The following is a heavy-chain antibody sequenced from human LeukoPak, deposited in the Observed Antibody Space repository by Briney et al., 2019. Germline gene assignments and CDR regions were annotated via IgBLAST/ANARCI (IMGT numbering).Heavy chain of an antibody. D-gene: IGHD5-12*01. CDR3: ARDPFYSAYNRGSDY. CDR2: INDSGVNT. J-gene: IGHJ4*02. Sequence: TGGSLRLSCAASGFTFSSYSMTWVRQCPGKGLEWVAIINDSGVNTYYADSVKCRVTISRDNSKNTLYLQMISLRAEDTAVYYCARDPFYSAYNRGSDYWGQGTLVTVSS. CDR1: GFTFSSYS. V-gene: IGHV3-23*01.